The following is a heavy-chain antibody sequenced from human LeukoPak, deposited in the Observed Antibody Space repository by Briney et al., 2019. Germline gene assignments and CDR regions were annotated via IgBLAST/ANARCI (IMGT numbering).Heavy chain of an antibody. CDR2: ISYDGSNK. Sequence: GGSLRLSCAASGFTFSSYAMHWVRQAPGKGLECVAVISYDGSNKYYADSVKGRFTISRDNSKNTLYLQMNSLRAEDTAVYYCARGVVVAATPDYWGQGTLVTVSS. D-gene: IGHD2-15*01. CDR3: ARGVVVAATPDY. V-gene: IGHV3-30*04. CDR1: GFTFSSYA. J-gene: IGHJ4*02.